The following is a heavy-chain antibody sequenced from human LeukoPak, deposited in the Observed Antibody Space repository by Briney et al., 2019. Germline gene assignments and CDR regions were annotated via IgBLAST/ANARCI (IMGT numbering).Heavy chain of an antibody. J-gene: IGHJ3*01. D-gene: IGHD2-8*01. CDR3: AKEGALIVGCAFDV. CDR1: GFSFGSQT. V-gene: IGHV3-23*01. Sequence: GGSLRLTCTTSGFSFGSQTMAWVRQVPGKGLDWVSVLGRSGDAHYADSVEGRFTISRDISKSTLYLQMNSLRAEDTALYYCAKEGALIVGCAFDVWGQGTMVTVSS. CDR2: LGRSGDA.